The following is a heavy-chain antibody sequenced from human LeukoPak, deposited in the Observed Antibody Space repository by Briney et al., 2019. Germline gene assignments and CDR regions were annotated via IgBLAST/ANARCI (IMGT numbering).Heavy chain of an antibody. CDR3: ARVGGGHRGYCGGDCYPLYYYYMDV. CDR2: IIPIFGTA. Sequence: SVKVSCKASGGTFSSYAISWVRQAPGQGLEWMGRIIPIFGTANYAQKFQGRVTITTDESTSTAYMELSSLRSEDTAVYYCARVGGGHRGYCGGDCYPLYYYYMDVWGKGTTGTVSS. D-gene: IGHD2-21*02. J-gene: IGHJ6*03. CDR1: GGTFSSYA. V-gene: IGHV1-69*05.